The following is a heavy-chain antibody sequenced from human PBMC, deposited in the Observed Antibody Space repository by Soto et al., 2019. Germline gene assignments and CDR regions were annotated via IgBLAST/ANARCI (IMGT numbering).Heavy chain of an antibody. CDR2: IYYSGST. CDR1: GGSISSSSYY. J-gene: IGHJ4*02. D-gene: IGHD6-13*01. Sequence: SETLSLTCTVSGGSISSSSYYWGWLRQPPGKGLEWIGSIYYSGSTYYNPSLKSRVTISVDTSKNQFSLKLSCVTAADTAVYYCARQGIAAAGPYCFDYWGQGTLVTVSS. V-gene: IGHV4-39*01. CDR3: ARQGIAAAGPYCFDY.